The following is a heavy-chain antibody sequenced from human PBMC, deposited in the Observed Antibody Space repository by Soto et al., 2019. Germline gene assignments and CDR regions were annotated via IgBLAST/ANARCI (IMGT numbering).Heavy chain of an antibody. CDR1: GGSITSGGYS. V-gene: IGHV4-30-2*06. CDR3: ARAFYGVDL. Sequence: SETLSLTCPVSGGSITSGGYSWSWIRRSPGQGLEWIGYIYQSGSAFYNPSLKTRATILVDRSKNQFSLNLTSVTAADAAVYYCARAFYGVDLWGQGTTVTVSS. J-gene: IGHJ6*02. CDR2: IYQSGSA.